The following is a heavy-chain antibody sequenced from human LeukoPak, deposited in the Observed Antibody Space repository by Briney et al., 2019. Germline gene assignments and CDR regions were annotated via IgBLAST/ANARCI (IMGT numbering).Heavy chain of an antibody. CDR3: GRHDYGDSSAAFDI. V-gene: IGHV4-4*02. Sequence: PSGAPSPTRPVSGDSLSKTYWWRWVRQFPGKGLGWVGEIYRSGSTNYNPSLKSRVTISMDKSKNQFSLNLRSVTAADTAVYYCGRHDYGDSSAAFDIWGQGTMVIVSS. CDR2: IYRSGST. CDR1: GDSLSKTYW. J-gene: IGHJ3*02. D-gene: IGHD4-17*01.